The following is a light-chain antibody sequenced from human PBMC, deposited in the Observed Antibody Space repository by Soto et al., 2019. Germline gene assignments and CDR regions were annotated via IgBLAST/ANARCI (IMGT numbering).Light chain of an antibody. CDR1: QSISSY. J-gene: IGKJ1*01. Sequence: DIQMTQSPSSLSASVGDRVTITCRASQSISSYLNWYQPKPGKAPKLLIYAASSLQSGVPSRFSGRGSGTDFTLTISSLQPEDFATYYCQQSYSTLWTFGKGTKVEIK. CDR2: AAS. CDR3: QQSYSTLWT. V-gene: IGKV1-39*01.